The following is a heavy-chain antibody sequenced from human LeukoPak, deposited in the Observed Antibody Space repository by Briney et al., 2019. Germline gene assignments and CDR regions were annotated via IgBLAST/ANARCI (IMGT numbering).Heavy chain of an antibody. V-gene: IGHV3-74*01. Sequence: GGSLRLSCAASGFTFSSYLMHWVRQAPGKGLVWVSRINNEGTGTSYADSVKGRFTISTDNAKNTLYLQMNSLRAEDTAVYYRARGSSSWSNAFDIRGQGTMVTVSS. CDR3: ARGSSSWSNAFDI. D-gene: IGHD6-13*01. J-gene: IGHJ3*02. CDR1: GFTFSSYL. CDR2: INNEGTGT.